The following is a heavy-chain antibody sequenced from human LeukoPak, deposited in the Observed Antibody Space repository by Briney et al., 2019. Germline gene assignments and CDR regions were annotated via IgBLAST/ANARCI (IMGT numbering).Heavy chain of an antibody. CDR3: ARGYYGSGSHCCHMDV. CDR2: INLSGST. D-gene: IGHD3-10*01. CDR1: VGSFSGYY. V-gene: IGHV4-34*01. Sequence: PSETLSLTCAVYVGSFSGYYWSWIRQPPGKGLEWIGEINLSGSTNYNSSLKSRVTISVDTSKNQFSLKLSSVTAADTAVYYCARGYYGSGSHCCHMDVWGKGTTITVS. J-gene: IGHJ6*03.